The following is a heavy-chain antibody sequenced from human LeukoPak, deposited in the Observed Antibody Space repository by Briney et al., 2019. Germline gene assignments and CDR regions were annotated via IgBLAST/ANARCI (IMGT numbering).Heavy chain of an antibody. CDR2: IYYSGST. V-gene: IGHV4-31*03. CDR1: GGSISSGGYY. J-gene: IGHJ6*02. CDR3: ARGSMVRGAKSPEYYYYGMDV. Sequence: SETLSLTCTVSGGSISSGGYYWSWIRQHPGKGLEWIGYIYYSGSTYYNPSLKSRVTISVDTSKNQFSLKLSSVTAEDTAVYYCARGSMVRGAKSPEYYYYGMDVWGQGTTVTVSS. D-gene: IGHD3-10*01.